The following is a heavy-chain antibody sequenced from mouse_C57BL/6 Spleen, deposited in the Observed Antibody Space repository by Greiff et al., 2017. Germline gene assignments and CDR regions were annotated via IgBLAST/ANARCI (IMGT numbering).Heavy chain of an antibody. D-gene: IGHD1-1*01. CDR3: ATLFTTVVATRYFDV. CDR1: GYTFTVYN. CDR2: INPNKCGT. V-gene: IGHV1-22*01. J-gene: IGHJ1*03. Sequence: LVESGASVKMSCKASGYTFTVYNMHWVKQSHGKSLEWIGYINPNKCGTSYNQKFKGKATLTVNKSSSTSDMELRRLTSEDSAVYYCATLFTTVVATRYFDVWGTGTTVTVSS.